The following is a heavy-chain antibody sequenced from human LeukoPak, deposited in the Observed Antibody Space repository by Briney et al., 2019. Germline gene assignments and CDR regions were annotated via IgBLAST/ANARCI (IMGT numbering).Heavy chain of an antibody. Sequence: AASVKDSCKASGYTFTGYYMHWVRQAPGQGLEWMGWINPNSGGTNYAQKFQGRVTMTRDTSISAAYMELSRLRSDDTAVYYCARDGLRAESGWFDPWGQGTLVTVSS. D-gene: IGHD3-16*01. CDR2: INPNSGGT. CDR1: GYTFTGYY. J-gene: IGHJ5*02. CDR3: ARDGLRAESGWFDP. V-gene: IGHV1-2*02.